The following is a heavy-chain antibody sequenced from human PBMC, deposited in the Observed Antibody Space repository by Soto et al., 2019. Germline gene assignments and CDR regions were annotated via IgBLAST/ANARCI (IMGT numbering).Heavy chain of an antibody. CDR1: GGSISSRGYY. Sequence: SETLSLTCTVSGGSISSRGYYCSWIRQFQGKGLEWIGYISYSESTDYNPTLKSRVTISADTSKNQFSLKLSSVTAADTAVYYCARGNDYEKIGHWGQGAQVTVSS. D-gene: IGHD4-17*01. V-gene: IGHV4-31*03. CDR3: ARGNDYEKIGH. J-gene: IGHJ4*02. CDR2: ISYSEST.